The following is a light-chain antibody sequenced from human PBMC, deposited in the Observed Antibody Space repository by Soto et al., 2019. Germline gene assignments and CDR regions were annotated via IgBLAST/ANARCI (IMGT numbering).Light chain of an antibody. J-gene: IGLJ2*01. CDR3: NSYTSSSTPLYGV. CDR1: SSDVGGYNY. V-gene: IGLV2-14*01. CDR2: DVS. Sequence: QSVLTQPASVSGSPGQSITISCTGTSSDVGGYNYVSWYQQHPGKAPKLMIYDVSNRPSGVSNRFSGSKSGNTASLTISGLQAEDEADYYGNSYTSSSTPLYGVLGGGTKVTVL.